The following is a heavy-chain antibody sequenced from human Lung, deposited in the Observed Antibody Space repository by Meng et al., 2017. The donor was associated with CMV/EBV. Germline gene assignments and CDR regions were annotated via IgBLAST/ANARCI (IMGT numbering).Heavy chain of an antibody. CDR1: GYTFTAYI. D-gene: IGHD3-3*01. V-gene: IGHV1-2*02. Sequence: ASXXVFXKASGYTFTAYIMHWLRQAPGQGLEWMGWINPHSGGTKYAQKFQSRVTMTRDTSTSTAYMELSSLRSDDTAVYYYATIGGLYYDFWNYWGQGTLVTVSS. J-gene: IGHJ4*02. CDR3: ATIGGLYYDFWNY. CDR2: INPHSGGT.